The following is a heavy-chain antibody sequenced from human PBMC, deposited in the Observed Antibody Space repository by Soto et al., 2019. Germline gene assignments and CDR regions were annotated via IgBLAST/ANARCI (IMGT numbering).Heavy chain of an antibody. V-gene: IGHV3-7*01. CDR3: ARHLEYCSGGRCYAVYDY. CDR2: IKQDGSDK. CDR1: GFAISTSW. D-gene: IGHD2-15*01. Sequence: PGGCLRLSCAASGFAISTSWMSWVRQAPGGGLEWVANIKQDGSDKSYVDSVKGRFTLSRDNAKNSLYLQMNSLRAEDTAVYYCARHLEYCSGGRCYAVYDYWGQGTLVTVSS. J-gene: IGHJ4*02.